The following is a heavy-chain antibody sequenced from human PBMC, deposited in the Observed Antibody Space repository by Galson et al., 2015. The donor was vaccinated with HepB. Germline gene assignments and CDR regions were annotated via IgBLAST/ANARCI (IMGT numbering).Heavy chain of an antibody. V-gene: IGHV3-30*18. D-gene: IGHD5-24*01. CDR3: WKGAQLRDIDY. J-gene: IGHJ4*02. Sequence: SLRLSCAASGFIFSNYGMHWVRQAPGKGLEWVAVILKDGSNKYYADSVQGRFTISRDNSKNTLFLQMNSLKPEDTAVYYCWKGAQLRDIDYWGQGTLVTVSS. CDR2: ILKDGSNK. CDR1: GFIFSNYG.